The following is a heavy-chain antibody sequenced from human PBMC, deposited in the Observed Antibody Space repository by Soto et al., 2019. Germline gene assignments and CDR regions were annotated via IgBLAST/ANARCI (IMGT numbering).Heavy chain of an antibody. Sequence: QEQLVQSGAEVKKPGSSVKVSCKDPGGLFSSFAISWVRQAPGQGLEWMGGIIPVFGTTNYAQKFQGRVTSPADESTNTAYMELSPLTSDDTATYYCARGGGPYVWFNEFWGQGTQVTVSS. CDR3: ARGGGPYVWFNEF. V-gene: IGHV1-69*01. CDR2: IIPVFGTT. CDR1: GGLFSSFA. J-gene: IGHJ4*02. D-gene: IGHD3-16*01.